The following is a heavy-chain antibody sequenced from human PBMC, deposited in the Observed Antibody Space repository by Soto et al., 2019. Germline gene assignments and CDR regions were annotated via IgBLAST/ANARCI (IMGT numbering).Heavy chain of an antibody. CDR1: GFTFSSYA. V-gene: IGHV3-23*01. CDR3: ARDITVFGVVTNLGDYYGMDV. J-gene: IGHJ6*02. Sequence: GGSLRLSCAASGFTFSSYAMTWVRQAPGKGLEWVSGISASGGSTYHADSVKGRFTISRDKSKNTLYLQMSNLRAEDTAIYYCARDITVFGVVTNLGDYYGMDVWGQGTTVTVSS. D-gene: IGHD3-3*01. CDR2: ISASGGST.